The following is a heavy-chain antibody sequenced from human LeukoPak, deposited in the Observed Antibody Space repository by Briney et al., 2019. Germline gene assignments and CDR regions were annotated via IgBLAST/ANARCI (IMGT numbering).Heavy chain of an antibody. V-gene: IGHV1-2*07. CDR2: INPNSGGT. CDR3: ARAVSRLQQLVLDY. J-gene: IGHJ4*02. D-gene: IGHD6-13*01. Sequence: ASVKVSCKASGYTFTGDYMHWGRQTPGQGLEWMGWINPNSGGTNYAHKFQGRVTMTRDTSSSTAYMELSRLRSDDPAVYYCARAVSRLQQLVLDYWGQGTLVTVSS. CDR1: GYTFTGDY.